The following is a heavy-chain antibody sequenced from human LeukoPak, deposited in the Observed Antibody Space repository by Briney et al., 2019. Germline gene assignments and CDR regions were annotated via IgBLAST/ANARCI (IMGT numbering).Heavy chain of an antibody. CDR3: ARDQGCSGGSCYRGEYNY. J-gene: IGHJ4*02. Sequence: ASVKVSCKASGYTFTGYYMHWVRQAPGQGLEWMGRINPNSGGTNYAQKFQGRVTMTRDTSISTAYMELSRLRSDDTAVYYCARDQGCSGGSCYRGEYNYWGQGTLVTVPS. D-gene: IGHD2-15*01. V-gene: IGHV1-2*06. CDR2: INPNSGGT. CDR1: GYTFTGYY.